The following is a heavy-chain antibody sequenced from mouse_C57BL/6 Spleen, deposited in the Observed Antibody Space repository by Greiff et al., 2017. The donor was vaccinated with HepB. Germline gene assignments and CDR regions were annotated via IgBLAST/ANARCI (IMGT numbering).Heavy chain of an antibody. CDR1: GYSFTGDY. V-gene: IGHV1-42*01. CDR3: ARAFAY. CDR2: INPSTGGT. Sequence: EVQLQQSGPELVKPGASVKISCKASGYSFTGDYMNWVKQSPEKSLEWIGEINPSTGGTTYNQKFKAKSTLTVDKSSSTAYMQLKSLTTEDSAVYYCARAFAYWGQETLVTVSA. J-gene: IGHJ3*01.